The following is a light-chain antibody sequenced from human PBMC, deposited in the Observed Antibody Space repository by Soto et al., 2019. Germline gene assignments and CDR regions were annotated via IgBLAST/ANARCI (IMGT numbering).Light chain of an antibody. CDR1: ESVGSN. CDR2: GAS. CDR3: QQWVRWT. J-gene: IGKJ1*01. V-gene: IGKV3-15*01. Sequence: EIVMTQSPGTLSVSPGERATLSCRASESVGSNVAWLQQRPGQAPSLLIYGASTRAAGVPARFIGSGSETEFTLTISSLQPEDFAIYYCQQWVRWTFGRGTRLEIK.